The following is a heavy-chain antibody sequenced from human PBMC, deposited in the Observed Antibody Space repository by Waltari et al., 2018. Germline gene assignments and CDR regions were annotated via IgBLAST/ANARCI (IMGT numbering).Heavy chain of an antibody. J-gene: IGHJ6*02. CDR1: GGTFSSYA. D-gene: IGHD3-3*01. CDR3: ARGSVGDFWSNITDYYYGMDV. V-gene: IGHV1-69*01. CDR2: IIPIFGTA. Sequence: QVQLVQSGAEVKKPGSSVKVSCKASGGTFSSYAISWVRQAPGQGLEWMGGIIPIFGTANYAQKFQGRVTITADESTSTAYMELSSLRSEDTAVYYCARGSVGDFWSNITDYYYGMDVWGQGTTVTVSS.